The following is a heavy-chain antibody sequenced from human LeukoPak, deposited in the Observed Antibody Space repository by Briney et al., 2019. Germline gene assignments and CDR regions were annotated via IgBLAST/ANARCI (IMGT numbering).Heavy chain of an antibody. Sequence: SETLSLTCTVSGGSISSYYWSWIRQPPGKGLEWIGYIYYSGSTNYNPSLKSRVTISVDTSKNQFSLKLSSVTAADTAVYYCARHASMHFGSGYFFDYWGQGTLVTVSS. CDR3: ARHASMHFGSGYFFDY. CDR1: GGSISSYY. V-gene: IGHV4-59*08. CDR2: IYYSGST. J-gene: IGHJ4*02. D-gene: IGHD3-3*02.